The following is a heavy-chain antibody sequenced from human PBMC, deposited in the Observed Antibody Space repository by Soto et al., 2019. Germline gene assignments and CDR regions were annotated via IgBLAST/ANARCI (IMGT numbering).Heavy chain of an antibody. D-gene: IGHD2-21*02. J-gene: IGHJ3*02. CDR1: GGTFSSYA. CDR3: ARASFYCGGDCNDAFDI. Sequence: SVKVSCKASGGTFSSYAISWVRQAPGQGLEWMGGIIPIFGTANYAQKFQGRVTITADESTSTAYMELSSLRSEDTAVYYCARASFYCGGDCNDAFDIWGQGTMVTVSS. CDR2: IIPIFGTA. V-gene: IGHV1-69*13.